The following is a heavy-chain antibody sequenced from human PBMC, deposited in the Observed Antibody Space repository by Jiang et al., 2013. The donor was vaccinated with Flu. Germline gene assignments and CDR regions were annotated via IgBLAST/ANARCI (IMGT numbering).Heavy chain of an antibody. Sequence: LLKPSETLSLTCTVSGGSISSSSFFWGWIRQSPGKGLEWIGSFYYSGSSYYTPSLKSRVTISVETSKNQFSLKLTSVTAADTAVYYFARHFQWEVVGIDYWGQGTLVTVSS. V-gene: IGHV4-39*01. CDR3: ARHFQWEVVGIDY. D-gene: IGHD1-26*01. CDR2: FYYSGSS. CDR1: GGSISSSSFF. J-gene: IGHJ4*02.